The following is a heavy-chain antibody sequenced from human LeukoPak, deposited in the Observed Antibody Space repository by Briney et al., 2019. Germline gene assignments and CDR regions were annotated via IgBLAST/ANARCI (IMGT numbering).Heavy chain of an antibody. CDR3: ARGQGTVTTH. J-gene: IGHJ4*02. CDR1: GGSINNCY. Sequence: SETLSLTCTVSGGSINNCYWTWIRQPPGKGLEWIEEINHSGSANYNPSLKSRVTISLDTSKNQFSLKLSSVTAADTAVYYCARGQGTVTTHWGQGTLVTVSS. CDR2: INHSGSA. V-gene: IGHV4-34*01. D-gene: IGHD4-17*01.